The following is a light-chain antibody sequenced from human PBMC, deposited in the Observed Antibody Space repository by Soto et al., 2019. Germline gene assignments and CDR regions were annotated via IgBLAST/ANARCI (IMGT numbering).Light chain of an antibody. J-gene: IGKJ1*01. V-gene: IGKV1-39*01. CDR2: AAS. CDR1: QSISSF. Sequence: IQMTQSPSSLSASVGDRVTVTCRASQSISSFLNWYQQKPGKAPKLLIYAASTLQSGVPSRFSGSASGTDFTLTISSLQPEDFATYDCQQSYNTPPTFGQGTKVEIK. CDR3: QQSYNTPPT.